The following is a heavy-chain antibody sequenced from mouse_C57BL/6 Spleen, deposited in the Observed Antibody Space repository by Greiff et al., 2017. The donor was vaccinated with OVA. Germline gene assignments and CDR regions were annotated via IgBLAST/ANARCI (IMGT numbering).Heavy chain of an antibody. CDR2: ISSGGSYT. CDR3: ARHHYDYDQAWLAY. V-gene: IGHV5-6*01. D-gene: IGHD2-4*01. CDR1: GFTFSSYG. Sequence: EVQVVESGGDLVKPGGSLKLSCAAYGFTFSSYGMSWVRQTPDKRLEWVATISSGGSYTYSPDSVKGRFPISRDNAKNTLYLQMSSLKSEDTAMYYCARHHYDYDQAWLAYWGQGTLVTVSA. J-gene: IGHJ3*01.